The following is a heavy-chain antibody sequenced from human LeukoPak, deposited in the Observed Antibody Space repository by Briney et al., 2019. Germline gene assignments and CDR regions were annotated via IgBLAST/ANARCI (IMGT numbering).Heavy chain of an antibody. CDR3: ARRAGGYSHPYDY. D-gene: IGHD4-23*01. Sequence: GGSLRLSCAASGFTFSSYWMSWVRQAPGKGLEWVANIKQDGSEKYYLDSVKGRFTISRDNAKNSLYLQMNSLRAEDTAVYYCARRAGGYSHPYDYWGQGVLVTVSS. CDR2: IKQDGSEK. V-gene: IGHV3-7*03. J-gene: IGHJ4*02. CDR1: GFTFSSYW.